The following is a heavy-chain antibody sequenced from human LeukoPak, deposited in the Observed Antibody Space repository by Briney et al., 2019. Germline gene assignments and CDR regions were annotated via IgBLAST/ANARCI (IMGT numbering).Heavy chain of an antibody. D-gene: IGHD5-18*01. CDR3: ARVTAAAMVIGY. V-gene: IGHV1-2*02. CDR2: INPNSGGT. CDR1: GYTSTGYY. J-gene: IGHJ4*02. Sequence: ASVKVSCKASGYTSTGYYMHWVRQAPGQGLEWMGWINPNSGGTNYAQKFQGRVTMTRDTSISTAYMELSRLRSDDTAVYYCARVTAAAMVIGYWGQGTLVTVSS.